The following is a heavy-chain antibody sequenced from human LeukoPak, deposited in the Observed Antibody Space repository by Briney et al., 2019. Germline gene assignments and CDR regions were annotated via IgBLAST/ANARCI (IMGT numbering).Heavy chain of an antibody. Sequence: GASVKVSCKASGYIFTGYYMHWVRQAPGQGLEWMGWINPKSGVTNYAQNFQGRVTMTRDTSISTAYMELRSLRSDDTAVYYCARNTYGYKFSMDVWGEGTTVTVSS. J-gene: IGHJ6*03. CDR1: GYIFTGYY. V-gene: IGHV1-2*02. CDR2: INPKSGVT. D-gene: IGHD5-24*01. CDR3: ARNTYGYKFSMDV.